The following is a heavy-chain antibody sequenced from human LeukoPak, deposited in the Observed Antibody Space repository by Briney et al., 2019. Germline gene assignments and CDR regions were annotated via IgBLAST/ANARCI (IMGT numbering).Heavy chain of an antibody. D-gene: IGHD4-17*01. CDR3: ARDPNGDYIGAFDM. J-gene: IGHJ3*02. V-gene: IGHV3-23*01. CDR1: GFTFSAYA. CDR2: IRGGGGSA. Sequence: GGSLRLSCTASGFTFSAYAMMWDRQAPGKGPEWVSAIRGGGGSAFYADSVKGRFTISRDNSKYTLFLQMNSLRAEDTAVYYRARDPNGDYIGAFDMWGPGTMVTVSS.